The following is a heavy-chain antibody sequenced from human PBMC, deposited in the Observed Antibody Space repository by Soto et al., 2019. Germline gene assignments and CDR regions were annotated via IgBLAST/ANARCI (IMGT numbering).Heavy chain of an antibody. Sequence: ASVKVSCKASGYTFSSYYMNWVRQAPGQGLEWLGIINPSGGYTTYAQRFLGRVTMTRNTSISTAYMELSSLRSEDTAVYYCARERTVAGNDYWGQGTLVTSPQ. V-gene: IGHV1-46*01. CDR1: GYTFSSYY. J-gene: IGHJ4*02. D-gene: IGHD6-19*01. CDR3: ARERTVAGNDY. CDR2: INPSGGYT.